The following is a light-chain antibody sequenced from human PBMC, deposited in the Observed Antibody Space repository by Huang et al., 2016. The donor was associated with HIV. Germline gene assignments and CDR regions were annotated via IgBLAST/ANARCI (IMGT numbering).Light chain of an antibody. CDR3: HQYYSSPQT. CDR2: WAY. J-gene: IGKJ1*01. V-gene: IGKV4-1*01. CDR1: QSVFHSFNNKNY. Sequence: DIVVTQSPGSLALSLGERAAINCTSSQSVFHSFNNKNYLSWYQLKPGQSPRLLIYWAYTRESGVPDRFRGSGSGTDFTLTITSLQAEDVAVYYCHQYYSSPQTFGQGTKVEV.